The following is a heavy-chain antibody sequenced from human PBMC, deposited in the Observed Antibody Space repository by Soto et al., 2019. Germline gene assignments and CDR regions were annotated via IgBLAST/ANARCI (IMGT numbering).Heavy chain of an antibody. D-gene: IGHD5-18*01. CDR2: ISTSIDAT. J-gene: IGHJ4*02. CDR1: GFAFSNYA. V-gene: IGHV3-23*01. Sequence: GGSLRLSCAASGFAFSNYAIHWVRQAPGKGLEWVSSISTSIDATYYADSVKGRFTISRDDSKNTLYLQMNSLRAEDSAVYYCAKDRTVAARNFDHWGQGTQGTVSS. CDR3: AKDRTVAARNFDH.